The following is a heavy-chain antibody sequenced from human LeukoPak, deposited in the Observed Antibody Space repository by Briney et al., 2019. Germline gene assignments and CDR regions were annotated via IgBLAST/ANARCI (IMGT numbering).Heavy chain of an antibody. J-gene: IGHJ4*02. D-gene: IGHD6-25*01. CDR1: GFSFSNNA. CDR3: ANIIRKYTSGYYYFDY. Sequence: GGSLRLSCAASGFSFSNNAMSWVRQAPGKGLEWVADISFDGNNEHYADSVKGRFTISRDNSKNTLYLQMNSLRAEDTAVYYCANIIRKYTSGYYYFDYWSQGTLVTVSS. V-gene: IGHV3-30-3*01. CDR2: ISFDGNNE.